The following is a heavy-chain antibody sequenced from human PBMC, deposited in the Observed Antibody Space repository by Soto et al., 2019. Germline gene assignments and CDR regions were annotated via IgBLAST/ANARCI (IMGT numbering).Heavy chain of an antibody. CDR3: AHPRGYGVFDAYDI. D-gene: IGHD4-17*01. Sequence: EVQLLESGGGLVQPGGSLRLSCAASGFTFSSYAMSWVRQAPGKGLEWVSAISGSGGSTYYADSVKGRFSISRDNSMNALYLQMDFLRIEDTAVYYCAHPRGYGVFDAYDIWGQGTMVTVSS. CDR2: ISGSGGST. V-gene: IGHV3-23*01. J-gene: IGHJ3*02. CDR1: GFTFSSYA.